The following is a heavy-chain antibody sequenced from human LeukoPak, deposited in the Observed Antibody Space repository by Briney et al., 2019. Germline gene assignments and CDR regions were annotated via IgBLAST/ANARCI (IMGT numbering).Heavy chain of an antibody. Sequence: PGGSLRLSCADSGFTFSGYWMNWVRHAPGKGLEWVANINQNGGEKYYVDSVKGRFTISRDNGKNSLYLQMNSLRAEDTAVYYCARYRHLGYWGQGTLVTVSS. V-gene: IGHV3-7*01. CDR3: ARYRHLGY. J-gene: IGHJ4*02. CDR1: GFTFSGYW. CDR2: INQNGGEK.